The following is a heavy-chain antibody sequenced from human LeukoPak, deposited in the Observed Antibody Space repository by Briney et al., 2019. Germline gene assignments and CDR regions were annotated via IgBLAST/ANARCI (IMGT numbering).Heavy chain of an antibody. D-gene: IGHD3-10*01. J-gene: IGHJ5*02. Sequence: GESLKISCQTSGYSFTTYWIGWVRQMPGTGLEWVGAIYPDDSDSRYSPSFQGQVVISADRSIRTAYLQWNSLKTSDTAMYYCVRQRGSSGTINHFDPWGQGTLVTVSS. V-gene: IGHV5-51*01. CDR1: GYSFTTYW. CDR3: VRQRGSSGTINHFDP. CDR2: IYPDDSDS.